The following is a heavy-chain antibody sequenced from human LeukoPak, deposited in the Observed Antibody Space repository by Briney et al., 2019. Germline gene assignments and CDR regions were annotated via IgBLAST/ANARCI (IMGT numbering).Heavy chain of an antibody. CDR3: ARDRSYGSFDF. Sequence: GGSLRLSCAASGFTFSSYAMNWVRQAPGKGLEWVSGINWNGGSTFYADSVKGRFTISRDNAKNALYLQMNSLTAEDTALYHCARDRSYGSFDFWGQGTLVTVSS. V-gene: IGHV3-20*01. CDR2: INWNGGST. D-gene: IGHD5-18*01. J-gene: IGHJ4*02. CDR1: GFTFSSYA.